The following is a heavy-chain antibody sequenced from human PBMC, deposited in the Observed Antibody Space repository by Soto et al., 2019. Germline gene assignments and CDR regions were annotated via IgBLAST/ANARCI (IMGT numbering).Heavy chain of an antibody. D-gene: IGHD6-19*01. CDR3: ARGMIAVAGTGAFDI. CDR2: IWYDGSNK. J-gene: IGHJ3*02. Sequence: QVQLVESGGGVVQPGRSLRLSCAASAFTFSSYGMHWVRQAPGKGLEWVAVIWYDGSNKYYADSVKGRFTISRDNSKNTLYLQMNSLRAEDTAVYYCARGMIAVAGTGAFDIWGQGTMVTVSP. CDR1: AFTFSSYG. V-gene: IGHV3-33*01.